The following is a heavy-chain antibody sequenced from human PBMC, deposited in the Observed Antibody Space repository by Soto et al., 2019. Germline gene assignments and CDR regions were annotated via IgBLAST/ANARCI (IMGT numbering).Heavy chain of an antibody. D-gene: IGHD6-13*01. V-gene: IGHV3-30*18. CDR1: GFTFSSYG. CDR3: AKDLWQQLVRGRYYYYGMDV. CDR2: ISYDGSNK. J-gene: IGHJ6*02. Sequence: GGSLRLSCAASGFTFSSYGMHWVRQAPGKGLEWVAVISYDGSNKYYADSVKSRFTISRDNSKNTLYLQMNSLRAEDTAVYYCAKDLWQQLVRGRYYYYGMDVWGQGTTVTVSS.